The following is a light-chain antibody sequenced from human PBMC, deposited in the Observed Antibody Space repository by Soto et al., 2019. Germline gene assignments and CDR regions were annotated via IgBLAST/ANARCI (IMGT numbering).Light chain of an antibody. Sequence: EIVMTQSPATLSVSPGERATVPCRASQSVRNNLAWYQQKPGQAPRLLIYGASTRATGTPARFSGSGYGTEFTLTISSLQSEDFAVYYCQQYGSSPTTFGPGTKV. CDR2: GAS. V-gene: IGKV3-15*01. CDR3: QQYGSSPTT. CDR1: QSVRNN. J-gene: IGKJ3*01.